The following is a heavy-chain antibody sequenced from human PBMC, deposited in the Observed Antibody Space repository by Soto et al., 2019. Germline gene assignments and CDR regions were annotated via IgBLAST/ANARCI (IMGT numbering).Heavy chain of an antibody. J-gene: IGHJ4*02. D-gene: IGHD2-2*01. CDR2: VYDTGST. CDR3: ARYYCTSTACLYFDY. CDR1: GDSINSYY. V-gene: IGHV4-59*01. Sequence: PSEILSLTCTVSGDSINSYYWSWIRQPPGKGLEWIGYVYDTGSTNYNPSLKSRVTISVDTSKNQFSLRLRSVTAADTAVYYCARYYCTSTACLYFDYWGQGTLVTVSS.